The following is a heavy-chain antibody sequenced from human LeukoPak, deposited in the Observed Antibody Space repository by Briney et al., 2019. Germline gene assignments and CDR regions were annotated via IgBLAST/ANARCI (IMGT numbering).Heavy chain of an antibody. D-gene: IGHD6-13*01. CDR1: GYTFTSYY. J-gene: IGHJ5*02. CDR3: VRDRAGLAAAGNNWFDP. V-gene: IGHV1-46*01. Sequence: ASVKVSCKASGYTFTSYYMHWVRQAPGQGLEWMGIINPSGGSTSYAQKFQGRVTMTRDTSTSTVYMELSSLRSEDPAVYYCVRDRAGLAAAGNNWFDPWGHGTQVTVSS. CDR2: INPSGGST.